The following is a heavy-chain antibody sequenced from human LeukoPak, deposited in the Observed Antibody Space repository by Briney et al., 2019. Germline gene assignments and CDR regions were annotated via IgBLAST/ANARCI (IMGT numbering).Heavy chain of an antibody. CDR1: GFTFSSYG. CDR2: ISYDGSNK. V-gene: IGHV3-30*03. CDR3: ARDGYFGSDSVTGAGALGDYYMDV. J-gene: IGHJ6*03. Sequence: PGGSLRLSCAASGFTFSSYGMHWVRQAPGKGLEWVAVISYDGSNKYYADSVKGRFTISRDNSKNTLYLQMNSLRAEDTALYYCARDGYFGSDSVTGAGALGDYYMDVWGKGTTVTVSS. D-gene: IGHD3-9*01.